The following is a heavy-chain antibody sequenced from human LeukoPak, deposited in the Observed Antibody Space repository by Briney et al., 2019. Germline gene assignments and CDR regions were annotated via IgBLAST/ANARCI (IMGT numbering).Heavy chain of an antibody. CDR1: GGSINSYY. Sequence: SETLSLTCTVSGGSINSYYWSWIRQPPGKGLEWIGFIYYSGSTNYNPSLTSRVTMSVDTSKNQFSLKLSSVTAADTAVYYCARGFRPSAVAGPYWGQGTLVTVSS. V-gene: IGHV4-59*01. CDR3: ARGFRPSAVAGPY. J-gene: IGHJ4*02. D-gene: IGHD6-19*01. CDR2: IYYSGST.